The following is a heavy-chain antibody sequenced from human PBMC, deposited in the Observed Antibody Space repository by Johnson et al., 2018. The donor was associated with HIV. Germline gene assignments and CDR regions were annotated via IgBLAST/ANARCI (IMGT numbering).Heavy chain of an antibody. Sequence: QVQVVESGGGLVKPGGSLRLSCAASGFIFSDYYMTWIRQAPGKGLEWVSYISSSGSTIYYADSVKGRFTISRENAKNSLYLQMNSLRAEDTAVYYCARRDYNWNSAFDIWGQGTMVTVSS. CDR3: ARRDYNWNSAFDI. CDR1: GFIFSDYY. CDR2: ISSSGSTI. V-gene: IGHV3-11*04. D-gene: IGHD1-7*01. J-gene: IGHJ3*02.